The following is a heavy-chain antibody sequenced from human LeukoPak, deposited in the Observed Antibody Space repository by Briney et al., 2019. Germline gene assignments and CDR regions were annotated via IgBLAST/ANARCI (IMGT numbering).Heavy chain of an antibody. V-gene: IGHV4-61*02. CDR1: GGSISSGSYY. J-gene: IGHJ4*02. CDR3: ARDAKYYYGSRTYFFFEY. CDR2: MYTSGST. D-gene: IGHD3-10*01. Sequence: SSETLSLTCTVSGGSISSGSYYWSWIRQPAGQGLEYIGRMYTSGSTNYNPSLKSRVTISVDTSKNQFSLKLSSVTAADTAIYYCARDAKYYYGSRTYFFFEYWGQGTLLTVSS.